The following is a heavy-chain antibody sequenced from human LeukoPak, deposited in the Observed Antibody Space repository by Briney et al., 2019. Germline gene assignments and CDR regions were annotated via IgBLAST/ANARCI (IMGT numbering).Heavy chain of an antibody. CDR2: IYYSGST. CDR3: ARRGCDYYYMDV. J-gene: IGHJ6*03. D-gene: IGHD2-8*01. V-gene: IGHV4-59*01. CDR1: GGSISSYY. Sequence: PSETLSLTCTVSGGSISSYYWSWIRQPPGKGLEWIGYIYYSGSTNYNPSLKSRVTISVDTSKNQFSLKLSSVTAADTAVYYCARRGCDYYYMDVWGKGTTVTVSS.